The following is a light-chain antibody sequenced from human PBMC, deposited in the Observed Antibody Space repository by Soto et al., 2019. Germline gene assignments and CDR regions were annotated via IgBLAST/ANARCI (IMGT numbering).Light chain of an antibody. J-gene: IGLJ1*01. CDR3: AAWDDSLSGCYV. CDR1: SSNIGSNY. CDR2: RNN. V-gene: IGLV1-47*01. Sequence: QSVLTQPPSASGTPGQRVTISCSGSSSNIGSNYVYWYQQLPGTAPKLLIYRNNQRPSGVPDRFSGSKSGTSASLAISRLRSEDEADYYCAAWDDSLSGCYVFGTGTKLTVL.